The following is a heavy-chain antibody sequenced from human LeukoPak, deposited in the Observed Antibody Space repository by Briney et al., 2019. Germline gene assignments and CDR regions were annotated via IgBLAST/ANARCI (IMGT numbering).Heavy chain of an antibody. CDR1: GFTFSSYS. Sequence: GGSLRLSCAASGFTFSSYSMNWVRQAPGRGLEWVSSISSSSSYIYYADSVKGRFTISRDNAKNSPYLQMNSLRAEDTAVYYCARDRGGGSRLAWGQGTMITVSS. CDR2: ISSSSSYI. J-gene: IGHJ3*01. V-gene: IGHV3-21*01. CDR3: ARDRGGGSRLA. D-gene: IGHD2-15*01.